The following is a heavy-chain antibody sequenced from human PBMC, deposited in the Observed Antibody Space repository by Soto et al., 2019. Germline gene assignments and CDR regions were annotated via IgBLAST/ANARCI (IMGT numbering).Heavy chain of an antibody. V-gene: IGHV3-30-3*01. D-gene: IGHD1-26*01. CDR2: ISYDGSNK. CDR1: GFTFSSYA. J-gene: IGHJ3*02. CDR3: AREGVTYSGSYSNAFDI. Sequence: QVHLVESGGGVVQPGRSLRLSCAASGFTFSSYAMHWVRQAPGKGLEWVAVISYDGSNKYYADSVKGRFTISRDNSKNTLDLQMNSLRAEDTAVYYCAREGVTYSGSYSNAFDIWGQGTMVTVSS.